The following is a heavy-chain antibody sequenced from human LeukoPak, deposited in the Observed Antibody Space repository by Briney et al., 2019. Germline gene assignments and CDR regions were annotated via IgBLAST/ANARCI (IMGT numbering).Heavy chain of an antibody. CDR1: GYTFTGYY. Sequence: GASVKVSCKASGYTFTGYYMHWVRQAPGQGLEWMGRINPNSGGTNYAQKFQGRVTMTRDTSISTAYMELSRLRSDDTAVYYCADPELLWFGGGDWFDPWGQGTLVTVSS. D-gene: IGHD3-10*01. J-gene: IGHJ5*02. V-gene: IGHV1-2*06. CDR2: INPNSGGT. CDR3: ADPELLWFGGGDWFDP.